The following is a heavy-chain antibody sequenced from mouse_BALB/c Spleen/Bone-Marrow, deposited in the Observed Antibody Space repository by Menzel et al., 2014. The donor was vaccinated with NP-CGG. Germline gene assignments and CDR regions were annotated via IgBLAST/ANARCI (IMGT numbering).Heavy chain of an antibody. CDR3: ASGTPATSYYALDY. J-gene: IGHJ4*01. CDR2: INPYNDGI. D-gene: IGHD1-2*01. V-gene: IGHV1-14*01. CDR1: GYTFTRYV. Sequence: EVQLQQSGPELVKPGASVKMSCKASGYTFTRYVIHWVRQKPGQGLEWIGYINPYNDGIMYNEKFKGKATLTSDKSSSTAYMELSSLASEDSAVYYCASGTPATSYYALDYWGQGTSVTVSS.